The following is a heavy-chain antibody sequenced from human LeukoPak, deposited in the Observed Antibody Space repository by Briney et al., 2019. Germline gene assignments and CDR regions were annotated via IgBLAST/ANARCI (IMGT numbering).Heavy chain of an antibody. J-gene: IGHJ6*03. CDR2: IYTSGST. V-gene: IGHV4-4*09. CDR1: GGSISSYY. Sequence: SETLSLTCTVSGGSISSYYWSWLRQPPGKGLEWIGYIYTSGSTNYNPSLKSRVTISVDTSKNQFSLKLSSVTAADTAVYYCARLGCSSTSCPNYYYYYMDVWGKGTTVTVSS. CDR3: ARLGCSSTSCPNYYYYYMDV. D-gene: IGHD2-2*01.